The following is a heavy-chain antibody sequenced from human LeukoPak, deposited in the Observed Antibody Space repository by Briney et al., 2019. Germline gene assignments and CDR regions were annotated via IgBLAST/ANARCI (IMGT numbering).Heavy chain of an antibody. Sequence: PGGSLRLSCAASGFTFDNYGMTWVRHVPGKGLEWVSGVNWNGGSTVYADSVKGRFTISRDNAKNSLYLQMNSLRAEDTALYYCARSVDIVVVPAAYIAAAGKSPGILDYWGQGTLVTVSS. CDR2: VNWNGGST. V-gene: IGHV3-20*04. CDR1: GFTFDNYG. D-gene: IGHD2-2*01. CDR3: ARSVDIVVVPAAYIAAAGKSPGILDY. J-gene: IGHJ4*02.